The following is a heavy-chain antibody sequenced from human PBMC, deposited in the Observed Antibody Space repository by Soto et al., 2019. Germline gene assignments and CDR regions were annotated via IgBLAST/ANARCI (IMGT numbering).Heavy chain of an antibody. CDR3: AREKQLDEYYFDY. Sequence: SRSITGTASGGAISSGDCYWSWIRQPPGKGLEWIGYIYYSGSTYYNPSLKSRVTISVDTSKNQLSLKMSSVTAADTAVYYWAREKQLDEYYFDYWGRGTLGTVSS. CDR2: IYYSGST. J-gene: IGHJ4*02. D-gene: IGHD6-6*01. CDR1: GGAISSGDCY. V-gene: IGHV4-30-4*01.